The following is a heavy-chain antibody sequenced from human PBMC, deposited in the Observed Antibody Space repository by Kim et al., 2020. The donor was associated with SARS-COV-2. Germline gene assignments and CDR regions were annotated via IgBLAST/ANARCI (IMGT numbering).Heavy chain of an antibody. J-gene: IGHJ4*02. V-gene: IGHV1-46*01. D-gene: IGHD2-2*01. CDR3: ARDLIVVVPAAMLDY. Sequence: KCQGRVTMTRDTSTSTVYMELSSLRSEDTAVYYCARDLIVVVPAAMLDYWGQGTLVTVSS.